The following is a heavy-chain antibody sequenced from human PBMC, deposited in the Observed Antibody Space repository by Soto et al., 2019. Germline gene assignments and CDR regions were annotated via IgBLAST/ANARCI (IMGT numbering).Heavy chain of an antibody. CDR3: ARDGSSTANWIDP. D-gene: IGHD2-15*01. CDR2: IYYTGKT. V-gene: IGHV4-31*03. Sequence: SEPLSRTCPVSVGSISGRSYYLTWIRQHPGKGLEWMGYIYYTGKTYYNPSLESRLTMSVDTSKNQFSLKLSSVTAADTGVYYCARDGSSTANWIDPWGKGTPVTVSA. CDR1: VGSISGRSYY. J-gene: IGHJ5*02.